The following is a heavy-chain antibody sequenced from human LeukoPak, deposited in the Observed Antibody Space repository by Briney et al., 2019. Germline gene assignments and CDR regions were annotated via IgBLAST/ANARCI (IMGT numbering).Heavy chain of an antibody. Sequence: GGSLRLSCAPSGFTFSDYYMSWIRQAPGKGLEWVSYISSSGNTIYYADPVRGRFTISRDNAKNSLYLQMNSLRAEDTAVYYCARKRGYSYGTVFDYWGQGTLVTVSS. CDR2: ISSSGNTI. CDR3: ARKRGYSYGTVFDY. J-gene: IGHJ4*02. CDR1: GFTFSDYY. D-gene: IGHD5-18*01. V-gene: IGHV3-11*04.